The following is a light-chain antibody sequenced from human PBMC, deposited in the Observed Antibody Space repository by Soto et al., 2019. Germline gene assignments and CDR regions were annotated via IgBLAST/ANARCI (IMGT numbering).Light chain of an antibody. J-gene: IGKJ2*01. Sequence: EIVMTQSPATLSVSPGERATLSCRSSQSISSNLAWYQQKPGLAPRLLVYGASTSATSFPARFSGSGSGTACTLTLSSLRCADCAVYYWHQYDNWPYTFGQGTKLE. V-gene: IGKV3-15*01. CDR1: QSISSN. CDR2: GAS. CDR3: HQYDNWPYT.